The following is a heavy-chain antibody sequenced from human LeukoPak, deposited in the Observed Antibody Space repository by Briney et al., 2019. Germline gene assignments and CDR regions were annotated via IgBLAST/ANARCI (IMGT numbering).Heavy chain of an antibody. J-gene: IGHJ6*02. Sequence: SETLSLTCTVSDGSISSGDYYWSWIRQPPGKGLEWIGYIYYSGSTYYNPSLKSRVTISVDTSKNQFSLKLSSVTAADTAVYYCARDRADYYYYGMDVWGQGTTVTVSS. CDR2: IYYSGST. CDR3: ARDRADYYYYGMDV. CDR1: DGSISSGDYY. V-gene: IGHV4-30-4*01. D-gene: IGHD3-10*01.